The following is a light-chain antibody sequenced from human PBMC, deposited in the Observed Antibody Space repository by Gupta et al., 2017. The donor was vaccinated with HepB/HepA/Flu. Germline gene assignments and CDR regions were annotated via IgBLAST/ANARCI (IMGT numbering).Light chain of an antibody. V-gene: IGLV1-44*01. Sequence: QSVLTQPPSASGTPGQRVTISCSGSSSNIGSNTVNWYQQLPGTAPKLLIYSNNQRPSGVPDRFSGSKSGTSASLAISGLQYEDEADYYCPAWDDSLNCPVFGGGTKLTVL. J-gene: IGLJ2*01. CDR3: PAWDDSLNCPV. CDR1: SSNIGSNT. CDR2: SNN.